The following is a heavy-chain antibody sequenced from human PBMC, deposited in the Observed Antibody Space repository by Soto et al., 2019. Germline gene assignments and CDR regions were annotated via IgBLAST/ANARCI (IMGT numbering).Heavy chain of an antibody. Sequence: PGGSMRLSCAASGFTFSSYWMSWVRQAPGKGLEWVANIKQDGSGKYYVDSVKGRFTISRDNAKSSLYLQMNSLRAEDTAVYYCARVKWTMVRGVISAFDIWGQGTMVPVSS. D-gene: IGHD3-10*01. CDR2: IKQDGSGK. CDR3: ARVKWTMVRGVISAFDI. V-gene: IGHV3-7*04. CDR1: GFTFSSYW. J-gene: IGHJ3*02.